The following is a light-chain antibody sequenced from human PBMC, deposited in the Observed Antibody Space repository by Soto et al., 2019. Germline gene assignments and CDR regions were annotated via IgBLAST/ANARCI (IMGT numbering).Light chain of an antibody. Sequence: QSALTQPPSVSGSPGQSVTISCTGTSSDVGGYDYVSWYQQRPGKAPKLLIYDVTKRPSAVPDRFSGSKSVNTASLTISGLQAEDEADFYCCSYGGSFPYVFGTGTKVTVL. CDR2: DVT. CDR3: CSYGGSFPYV. V-gene: IGLV2-11*01. CDR1: SSDVGGYDY. J-gene: IGLJ1*01.